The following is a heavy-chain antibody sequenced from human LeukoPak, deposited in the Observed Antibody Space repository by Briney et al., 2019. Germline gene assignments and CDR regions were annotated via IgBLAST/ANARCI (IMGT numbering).Heavy chain of an antibody. CDR2: INHSGST. V-gene: IGHV4-34*01. D-gene: IGHD3-16*02. J-gene: IGHJ1*01. CDR1: GGSFSGYY. CDR3: ARAYDYVWGSYRYAKYFQH. Sequence: SEALSLTCAVYGGSFSGYYWSWIRQPPGKGLDWIGEINHSGSTNYNPSLKSRVTISVDTSKNQFSLKLSSVTAADTAVYYCARAYDYVWGSYRYAKYFQHWGQGTLVTVSS.